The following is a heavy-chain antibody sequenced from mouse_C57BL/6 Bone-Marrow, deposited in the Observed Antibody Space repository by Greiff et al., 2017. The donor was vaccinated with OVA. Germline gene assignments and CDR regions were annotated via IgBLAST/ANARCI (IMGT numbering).Heavy chain of an antibody. J-gene: IGHJ2*01. V-gene: IGHV1-19*01. CDR1: GYTFTDYY. CDR3: ARVGFFDY. CDR2: INPYNGGT. Sequence: EVKLQESGPVLVKPGASVKMSCKASGYTFTDYYMNWVKQSHGKSLEWIGVINPYNGGTSYNQKFKGKATLTVDKSSSTAYMELNSLTSEDSAVYYCARVGFFDYWGQGTTLTVSS.